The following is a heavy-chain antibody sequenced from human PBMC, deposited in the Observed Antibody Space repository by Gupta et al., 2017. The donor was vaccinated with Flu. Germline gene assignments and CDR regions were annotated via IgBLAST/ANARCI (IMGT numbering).Heavy chain of an antibody. CDR2: IRSKAYGGTT. D-gene: IGHD2-15*01. CDR3: TRYRVCGGRCHSGLFLDGMDV. J-gene: IGHJ6*02. V-gene: IGHV3-49*02. Sequence: VAFIRSKAYGGTTEYAASVKGRFTISRDDSRSIAHLQMNSLRTEDTAVYYCTRYRVCGGRCHSGLFLDGMDVWGQGTTVTVS.